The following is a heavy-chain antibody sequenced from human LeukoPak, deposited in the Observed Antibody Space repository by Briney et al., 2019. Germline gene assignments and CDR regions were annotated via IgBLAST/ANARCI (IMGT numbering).Heavy chain of an antibody. J-gene: IGHJ4*02. V-gene: IGHV3-23*01. Sequence: GGSLRLSCAASAFTFSRSAMSWVRQAPGKGREWVSVISGGGGITNYADSVKGRFTISRDNSNNTLSLQMNSLRVEDTAVYYCAKGGSTVTTEDVVDYWGQGTLVTVSS. CDR3: AKGGSTVTTEDVVDY. CDR2: ISGGGGIT. CDR1: AFTFSRSA. D-gene: IGHD4-17*01.